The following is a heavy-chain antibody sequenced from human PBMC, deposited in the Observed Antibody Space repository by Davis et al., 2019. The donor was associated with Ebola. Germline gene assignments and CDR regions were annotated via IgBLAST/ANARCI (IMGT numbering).Heavy chain of an antibody. Sequence: SETLSLTCTVSGGSISSYFWNWIRQPPGKGLEWIGYIYDSGSTNYNPSLKSRVTMSVDTSKNQFSLKLSSVTAADTAVYYCARGRGYQKSNWFDPWGQGTLVTVSS. D-gene: IGHD5-12*01. V-gene: IGHV4-59*12. CDR1: GGSISSYF. CDR2: IYDSGST. J-gene: IGHJ5*02. CDR3: ARGRGYQKSNWFDP.